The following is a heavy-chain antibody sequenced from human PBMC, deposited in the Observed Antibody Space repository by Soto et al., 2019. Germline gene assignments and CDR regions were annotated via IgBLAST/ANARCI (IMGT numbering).Heavy chain of an antibody. J-gene: IGHJ6*02. D-gene: IGHD3-3*01. CDR2: IIPIFGTA. CDR3: ARGSVVIMGGYYYGMDV. Sequence: SVKVSCKASGYTFTTYAISWVRQAPGQGLEWMGGIIPIFGTANYAQKFQGRVTITADESTSTAYMELSSLRSEDTAVYYCARGSVVIMGGYYYGMDVWGQGTTVTVSS. V-gene: IGHV1-69*13. CDR1: GYTFTTYA.